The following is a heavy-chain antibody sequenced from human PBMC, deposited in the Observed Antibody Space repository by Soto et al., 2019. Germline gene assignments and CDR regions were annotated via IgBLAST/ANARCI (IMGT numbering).Heavy chain of an antibody. V-gene: IGHV3-64D*06. CDR1: GFTFSDYA. Sequence: GGSLRLSCSASGFTFSDYAMHWVRQAPGKGLEYVSAISSNGGATYYADSVKGRFTISRDNSKNTLYLQMSSLRAEDTAVYYCVKPYFDSSGYYYFFDFWGQGTLVTVSS. D-gene: IGHD3-22*01. CDR2: ISSNGGAT. J-gene: IGHJ4*02. CDR3: VKPYFDSSGYYYFFDF.